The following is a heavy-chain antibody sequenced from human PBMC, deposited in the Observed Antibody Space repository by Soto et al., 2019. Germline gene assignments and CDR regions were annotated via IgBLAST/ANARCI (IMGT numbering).Heavy chain of an antibody. CDR3: ARTDKDCYGLDV. Sequence: EVQLVESGGGLVQPGGSLRLSCGASGFTFRNYDMHWVRQGTGKGLEWVSGISAAGDPDYADSVEGRFTISRENAQNSFFVQMISLRVGDTAVYFCARTDKDCYGLDVWGQGTTVIVSS. CDR2: ISAAGDP. CDR1: GFTFRNYD. V-gene: IGHV3-13*05. J-gene: IGHJ6*02.